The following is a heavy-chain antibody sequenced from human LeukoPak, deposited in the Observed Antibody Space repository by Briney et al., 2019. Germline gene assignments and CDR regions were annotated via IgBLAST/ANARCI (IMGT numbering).Heavy chain of an antibody. D-gene: IGHD6-13*01. CDR3: ADSTGGSSWYWYYFDY. Sequence: GGSLRLSCAASGFTFSSYAMHWVRQAPGKGLEWVAVISYDGSNKYYADSVKGRFTISRDNSKNTLYLQMNSLRAEDTAVYYCADSTGGSSWYWYYFDYWGQGTLVTVSS. CDR2: ISYDGSNK. V-gene: IGHV3-30-3*01. J-gene: IGHJ4*02. CDR1: GFTFSSYA.